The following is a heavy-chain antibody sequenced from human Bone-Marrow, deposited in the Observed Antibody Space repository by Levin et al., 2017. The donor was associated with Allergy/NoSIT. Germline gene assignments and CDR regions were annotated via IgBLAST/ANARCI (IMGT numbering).Heavy chain of an antibody. CDR1: GYTFTGYA. J-gene: IGHJ4*02. CDR3: ARDGYSDCSRTSCFDF. D-gene: IGHD2-2*01. V-gene: IGHV7-4-1*02. CDR2: IDPNTGNP. Sequence: GESLKISCKASGYTFTGYAMNWVRQAPGQGLEWMGWIDPNTGNPTYAQGFTGRFVFSLDTSVSTASLQISGLRAEDTAVYYCARDGYSDCSRTSCFDFWGQGTLVTVSS.